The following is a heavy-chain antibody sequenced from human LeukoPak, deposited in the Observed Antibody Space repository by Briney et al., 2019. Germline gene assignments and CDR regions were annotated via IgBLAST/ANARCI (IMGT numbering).Heavy chain of an antibody. CDR3: ARGGEIAARPRYRYFDY. V-gene: IGHV4-34*01. CDR1: GGSFSGYY. Sequence: SETLSLTCTVYGGSFSGYYWSWIRQPPGKGLEWIGEINHSGSTNYNPSLKSRVTISVDTSKNQFSLKLSSVTAADTAVYYCARGGEIAARPRYRYFDYWAREPWSPSPQ. J-gene: IGHJ4*02. D-gene: IGHD6-6*01. CDR2: INHSGST.